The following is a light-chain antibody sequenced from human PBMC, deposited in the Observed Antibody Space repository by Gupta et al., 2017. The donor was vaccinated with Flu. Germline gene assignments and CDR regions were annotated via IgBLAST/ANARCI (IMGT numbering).Light chain of an antibody. CDR1: GSNIGCNH. J-gene: IGLJ2*01. CDR2: RSK. V-gene: IGLV1-47*01. Sequence: QSALTQSPSASGTPGTEISISCSGNGSNIGCNHVYWYYNVPGTAPQLLIYRSKQRPSGIPERFSGSNSGTSASLAVSGLQSEDEGDYYCSAWDDNLGRVLFGGGTKLTVL. CDR3: SAWDDNLGRVL.